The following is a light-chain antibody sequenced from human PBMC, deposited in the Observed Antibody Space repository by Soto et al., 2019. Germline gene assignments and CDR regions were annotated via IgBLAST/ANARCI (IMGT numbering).Light chain of an antibody. J-gene: IGLJ1*01. CDR1: SSNIGAGYD. CDR3: QSYDSSLSAYV. Sequence: QSVLAQPPSVSGAPGQKVTISFTGRSSNIGAGYDLHWYQQLPGTAPKLLLYGNNNRPSGVPDRFSGSKSGTSASLAITGLQAEDEADYYCQSYDSSLSAYVFGTGTKLTVL. V-gene: IGLV1-40*01. CDR2: GNN.